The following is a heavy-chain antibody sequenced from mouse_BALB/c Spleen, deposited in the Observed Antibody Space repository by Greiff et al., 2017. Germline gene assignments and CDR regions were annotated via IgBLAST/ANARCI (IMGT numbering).Heavy chain of an antibody. V-gene: IGHV5-15*02. J-gene: IGHJ2*01. CDR2: ISNLAYSI. D-gene: IGHD4-1*01. CDR3: AREANWDFDY. Sequence: EVKLVESGGGLVQPGGSRKLSCAASGFTFSDYGMAWVRQAPGKGPEWVAFISNLAYSIYYADTVTGRFTISRENAKNTLYLEMSSRRSEDTAMYYCAREANWDFDYWGQGTTLTVSS. CDR1: GFTFSDYG.